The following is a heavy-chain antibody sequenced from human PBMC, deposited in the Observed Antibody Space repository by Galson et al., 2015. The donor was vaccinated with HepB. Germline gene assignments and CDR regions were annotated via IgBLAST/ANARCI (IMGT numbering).Heavy chain of an antibody. CDR2: ISGSGDSI. D-gene: IGHD1-26*01. CDR3: GRDSEWELVVGH. V-gene: IGHV3-23*01. Sequence: LRLSCAASGCTFSSYAMSWVRQAPGKGLEWVSRISGSGDSIYYVDSVKGRFTISRDNSKKTLYLQMNSLRADDTAVYYCGRDSEWELVVGHWGQGTLVTVSS. J-gene: IGHJ4*02. CDR1: GCTFSSYA.